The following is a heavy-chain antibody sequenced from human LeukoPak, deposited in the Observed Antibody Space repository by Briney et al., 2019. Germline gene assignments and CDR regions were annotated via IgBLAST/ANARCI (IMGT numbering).Heavy chain of an antibody. D-gene: IGHD3-10*02. Sequence: GGSLRLSCVASGFTFDDYGMSWVRQGPGKGLEWVSGINWNGGSTGYADSVKGRFTISRDNAKNSLYLQMNSLRAEDTAVYYCAELGITMNGGVWGKGTTVTISS. CDR2: INWNGGST. CDR3: AELGITMNGGV. CDR1: GFTFDDYG. J-gene: IGHJ6*04. V-gene: IGHV3-20*04.